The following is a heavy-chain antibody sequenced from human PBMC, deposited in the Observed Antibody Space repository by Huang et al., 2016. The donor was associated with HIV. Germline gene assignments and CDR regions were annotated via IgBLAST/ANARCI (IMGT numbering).Heavy chain of an antibody. V-gene: IGHV4-34*02. CDR3: ARVPTPSYYDPWNISPAHEDVYYYNMDV. Sequence: QVQLQQWGAGVLKASETLSLPCAVYGGSFNNYYWSWVRQLPGRRLEWIGEINHSGHAKYNPALKTRGTMSVDPSKKQFSLRLASVTAADTAVYYCARVPTPSYYDPWNISPAHEDVYYYNMDVWGQGTTVIVSS. CDR1: GGSFNNYY. CDR2: INHSGHA. D-gene: IGHD3-10*01. J-gene: IGHJ6*02.